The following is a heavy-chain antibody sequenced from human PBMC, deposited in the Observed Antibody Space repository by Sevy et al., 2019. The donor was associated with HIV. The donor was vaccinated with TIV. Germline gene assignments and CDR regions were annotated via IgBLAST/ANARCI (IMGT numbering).Heavy chain of an antibody. CDR1: GGSISSYL. V-gene: IGHV4-59*08. CDR2: MYNTWST. CDR3: ARHQTTAVLYAFDL. J-gene: IGHJ3*01. D-gene: IGHD2-21*02. Sequence: SETLSLTCTVSGGSISSYLWSWIRQPPGRGLEWIGYMYNTWSTNYNPSLKSRVTISLDTSKNQFSLKLSSVTAPDTAVYYCARHQTTAVLYAFDLWGQGTMVTVSS.